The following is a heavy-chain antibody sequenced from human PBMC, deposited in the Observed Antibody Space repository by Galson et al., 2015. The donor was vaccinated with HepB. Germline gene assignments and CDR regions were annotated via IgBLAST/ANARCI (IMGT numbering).Heavy chain of an antibody. CDR1: GFTFSSYA. Sequence: SLRLSCAASGFTFSSYAMSWVRQAPGKGLEWVSAISGSGGSTYYADSVKGRFTISRDNSKNTLYLQMNSLRAEDTAVYYCAVTWIQLWPPRYFDYWGQGTLVTVSS. CDR3: AVTWIQLWPPRYFDY. J-gene: IGHJ4*02. CDR2: ISGSGGST. V-gene: IGHV3-23*01. D-gene: IGHD5-18*01.